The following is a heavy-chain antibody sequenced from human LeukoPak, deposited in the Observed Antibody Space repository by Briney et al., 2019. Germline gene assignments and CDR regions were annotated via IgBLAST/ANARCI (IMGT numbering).Heavy chain of an antibody. CDR3: ARAPFNWGYYFDY. D-gene: IGHD7-27*01. Sequence: SETLSLTCTVSGGSISSYYWSWIRQPPGKGLEWIGYIYYSGSTNYNPSLKSRVTISVDTSKNQFSLKLSSVTAADTAVYYCARAPFNWGYYFDYWGQGTLVTASS. V-gene: IGHV4-59*01. CDR2: IYYSGST. J-gene: IGHJ4*02. CDR1: GGSISSYY.